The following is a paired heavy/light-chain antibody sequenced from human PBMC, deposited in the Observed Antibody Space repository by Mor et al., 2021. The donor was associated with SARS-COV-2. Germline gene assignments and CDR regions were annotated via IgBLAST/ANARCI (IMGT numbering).Light chain of an antibody. V-gene: IGKV3-15*01. CDR1: QSVSSN. J-gene: IGKJ1*01. CDR2: GSF. Sequence: EIVMTQSPATLSVSPGERATLSCRASQSVSSNLAWYQQTPGQAPRLLIHGSFIRATGIPARFSGSGSGTEFTLTISSLQSEDFAVYYCQQFYIWPRTFGQGTKVEIK. CDR3: QQFYIWPRT.
Heavy chain of an antibody. CDR1: GDSISYYF. CDR2: IRHSDNL. V-gene: IGHV4-59*08. J-gene: IGHJ4*02. D-gene: IGHD2-8*01. Sequence: QVQLQESGPGLLKPSDTLSLTCTVPGDSISYYFWSWIRQPPGKRLEWIGFIRHSDNLNLNNPSLNSRVTILVDTSKSQVSLRLNSVTAADTAVYYCVRLGLCPDGHCHPDYWGQGTVVTVSS. CDR3: VRLGLCPDGHCHPDY.